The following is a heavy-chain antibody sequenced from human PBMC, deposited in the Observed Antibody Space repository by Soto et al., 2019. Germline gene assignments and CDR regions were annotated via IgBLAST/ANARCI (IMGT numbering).Heavy chain of an antibody. CDR1: GFTFSSYA. CDR2: IVGSGDST. D-gene: IGHD2-15*01. J-gene: IGHJ4*02. CDR3: AKDSFRAKTGGLFDY. V-gene: IGHV3-23*01. Sequence: HPGGSLRLSCAASGFTFSSYAMSWVRQAPGKGLEWVSAIVGSGDSTHYADSVKGRFTISRDNSKNTLYLQMNSLRAEGTAVYYYAKDSFRAKTGGLFDYWGQGTLVTVSS.